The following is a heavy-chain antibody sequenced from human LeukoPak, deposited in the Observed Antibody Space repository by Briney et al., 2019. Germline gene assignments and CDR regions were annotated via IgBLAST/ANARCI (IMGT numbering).Heavy chain of an antibody. J-gene: IGHJ5*02. CDR2: INHSGST. CDR3: ARGRGMVDIVVVPAAIGNWFDP. V-gene: IGHV4-34*01. CDR1: GGSFSGYY. Sequence: SETLSLTCAVYGGSFSGYYWSWIRQPPGKGLEWIGEINHSGSTNYNPSLKSRVTISVDTSKNQFSLKLSSVTAADTAVYYCARGRGMVDIVVVPAAIGNWFDPWGQGTLVTVSS. D-gene: IGHD2-2*02.